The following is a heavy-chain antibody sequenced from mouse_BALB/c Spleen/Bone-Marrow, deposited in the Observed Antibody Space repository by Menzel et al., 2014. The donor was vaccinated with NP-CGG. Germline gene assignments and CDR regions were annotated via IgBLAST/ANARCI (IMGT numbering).Heavy chain of an antibody. CDR2: IWAGGST. CDR1: GFSLTSYG. CDR3: ARGSYYEGAMDY. J-gene: IGHJ4*01. D-gene: IGHD1-1*01. Sequence: QVQLQQSGPGLVAPSQSLSITCTVSGFSLTSYGVHWVRPPPGKVLEWLGAIWAGGSTNYNSALMSRLSISKDNSKSQVFLKMNSLQTDDTAMYYCARGSYYEGAMDYWGQGTSVTVSS. V-gene: IGHV2-9*02.